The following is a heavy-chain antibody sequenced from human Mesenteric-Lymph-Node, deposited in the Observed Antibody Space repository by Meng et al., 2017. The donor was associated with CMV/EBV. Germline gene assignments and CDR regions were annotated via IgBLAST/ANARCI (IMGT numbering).Heavy chain of an antibody. D-gene: IGHD2-2*01. J-gene: IGHJ6*02. CDR3: ARDFRPADKDFDYYYGMDV. CDR1: GFTFSSYS. CDR2: ISSGSGTK. V-gene: IGHV3-48*04. Sequence: GGSLRLSCAASGFTFSSYSMNWVRQAPGKGLEWVSYISSGSGTKYYADSVKGRFTISRDNAKNSLYLQMNSLRAEDTAVYYCARDFRPADKDFDYYYGMDVWGQGTTVTVSS.